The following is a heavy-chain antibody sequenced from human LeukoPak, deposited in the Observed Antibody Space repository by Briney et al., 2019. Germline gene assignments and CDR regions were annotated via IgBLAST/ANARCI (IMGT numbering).Heavy chain of an antibody. D-gene: IGHD3-10*01. CDR3: ARGITMVRVIYAFDI. V-gene: IGHV3-53*01. J-gene: IGHJ3*02. CDR2: IFSGGGS. Sequence: GGSLRLSCAASGFTVSGNYMSWVCQAPGKGLEWVSVIFSGGGSYYADSVKGRFTIFRDNPKNTLYLQMNSPRVEDTAVYYCARGITMVRVIYAFDIWGQGTMVTVAS. CDR1: GFTVSGNY.